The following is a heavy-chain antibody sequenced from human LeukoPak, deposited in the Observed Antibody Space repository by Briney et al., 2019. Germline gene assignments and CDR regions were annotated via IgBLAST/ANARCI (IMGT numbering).Heavy chain of an antibody. CDR1: GYRLTSYA. D-gene: IGHD3-10*01. Sequence: ASVKVSCKASGYRLTSYAMNWVRQAPGQGLEWKGWINTKTGNSTYAQGFTGRFVFSLDTSVSTAYLQISSLKAEDTAVYYCARGRGGSSRYQYYYMDVWGTGTTVTVSS. V-gene: IGHV7-4-1*02. CDR3: ARGRGGSSRYQYYYMDV. CDR2: INTKTGNS. J-gene: IGHJ6*03.